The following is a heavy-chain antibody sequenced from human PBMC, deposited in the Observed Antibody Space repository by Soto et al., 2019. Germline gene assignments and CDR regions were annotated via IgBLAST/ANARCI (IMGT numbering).Heavy chain of an antibody. Sequence: QVQLVQSGAEVKKPGASVKVSCKASGYTFTSYDINWVRQATGQGLEWMGWMNPNSGNTGYAQKFQGRVTMTRNTSKSTANMELNRLKSEDTAVYYCASPARKYDFWSGYSFDIWGQGTMVTVSS. D-gene: IGHD3-3*01. CDR1: GYTFTSYD. J-gene: IGHJ3*02. CDR2: MNPNSGNT. CDR3: ASPARKYDFWSGYSFDI. V-gene: IGHV1-8*01.